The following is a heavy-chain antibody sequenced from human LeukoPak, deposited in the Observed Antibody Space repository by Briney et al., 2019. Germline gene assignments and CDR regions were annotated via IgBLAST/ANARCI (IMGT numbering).Heavy chain of an antibody. CDR1: GGTFSSYA. CDR3: ARGPHYYDSSGYYRGPLWWYFVL. J-gene: IGHJ2*01. D-gene: IGHD3-22*01. CDR2: IIPIFGTA. Sequence: SVRVSCKASGGTFSSYAISWVRQAPGQGLEWMGGIIPIFGTANYAQKFQGRVTITADESTSTAYMELSSLRSEDTAVYYCARGPHYYDSSGYYRGPLWWYFVLWARGTRVTVSS. V-gene: IGHV1-69*01.